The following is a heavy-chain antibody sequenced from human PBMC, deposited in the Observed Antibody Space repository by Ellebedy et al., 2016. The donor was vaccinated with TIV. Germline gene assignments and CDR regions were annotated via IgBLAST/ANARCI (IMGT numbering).Heavy chain of an antibody. CDR2: ISSSSSYI. CDR3: ARDWEPDGVAFDI. D-gene: IGHD2-8*02. Sequence: PGGSLRLSCAASGFTFSSYSMNWVRQAPGKGLEWVSSISSSSSYIYYADSVKGRFTISRDNAKNSLYLQMNSLRAEDTAVYYCARDWEPDGVAFDIWGQGTMVTVSS. V-gene: IGHV3-21*01. J-gene: IGHJ3*02. CDR1: GFTFSSYS.